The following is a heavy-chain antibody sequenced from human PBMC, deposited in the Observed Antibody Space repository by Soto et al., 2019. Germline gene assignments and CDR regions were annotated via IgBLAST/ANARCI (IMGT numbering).Heavy chain of an antibody. V-gene: IGHV3-7*01. CDR1: GLTFNTYW. Sequence: EVQLVESGGGLVQPGASLRLSCAASGLTFNTYWMTWVRQPPGKGLEWVANINPDGSVKYSVDSLKGRFTISRDNAKNSLYLHMNSLRAEDTAVYYCASARVYFFDYWGQGTLVTVSS. D-gene: IGHD2-21*01. CDR3: ASARVYFFDY. J-gene: IGHJ4*02. CDR2: INPDGSVK.